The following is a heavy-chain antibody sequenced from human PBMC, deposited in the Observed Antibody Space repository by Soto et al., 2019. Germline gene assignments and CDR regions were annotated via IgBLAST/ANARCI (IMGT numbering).Heavy chain of an antibody. CDR2: TYYRSNWYN. Sequence: SQTLSLTCAISGDSVSSDNVAWNWIRQSPSRGLEWLGRTYYRSNWYNDYAGSVKGRITINPGTSTNQFSPQLNSVTPEDTAVYYCARAKNWGTDYWGQGTLVTVSS. CDR1: GDSVSSDNVA. V-gene: IGHV6-1*01. D-gene: IGHD7-27*01. J-gene: IGHJ4*02. CDR3: ARAKNWGTDY.